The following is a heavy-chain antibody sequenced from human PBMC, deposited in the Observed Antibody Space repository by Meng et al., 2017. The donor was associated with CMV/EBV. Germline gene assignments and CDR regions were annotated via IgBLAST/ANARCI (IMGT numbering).Heavy chain of an antibody. CDR3: ARGSSETPYSSGSYYYYYGMDV. D-gene: IGHD6-19*01. CDR2: IYYSGST. CDR1: GGSISSYY. Sequence: SETLSLTCTVSGGSISSYYWSWIRQPPGKGLEWIGYIYYSGSTNYNPSLKSRVTISVDTSKNQFSLKPSSVTAADTAVYYCARGSSETPYSSGSYYYYYGMDVWGQGTTVTVSS. J-gene: IGHJ6*02. V-gene: IGHV4-59*01.